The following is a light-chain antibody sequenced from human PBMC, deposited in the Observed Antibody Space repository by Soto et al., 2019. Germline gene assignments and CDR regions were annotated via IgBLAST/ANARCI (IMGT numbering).Light chain of an antibody. CDR3: SSYPSSSTYVV. CDR1: SSDVGGYNY. V-gene: IGLV2-14*01. Sequence: QSVLTQPASVSGSPGQSITISCTGTSSDVGGYNYVSWYQQHPGKAPKLMIYDVSNRPSGVSNRFSGSKSGNTASLTISGLQAEDEADYYCSSYPSSSTYVVFGGGTQLTVL. CDR2: DVS. J-gene: IGLJ2*01.